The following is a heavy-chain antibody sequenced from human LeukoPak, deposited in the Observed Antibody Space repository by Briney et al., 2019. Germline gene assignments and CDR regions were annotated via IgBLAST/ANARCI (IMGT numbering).Heavy chain of an antibody. CDR3: ARRPGNYYYYYMDV. CDR2: INPNSGGT. CDR1: GGTFSSYA. D-gene: IGHD1-1*01. Sequence: ASVKVSCKASGGTFSSYAISWVRQAPGQGLEWMGWINPNSGGTNYAQKFQGRVTMTRDTSISTAYMELSRLRSDDTAVYYCARRPGNYYYYYMDVWGKGTTVTVSS. J-gene: IGHJ6*03. V-gene: IGHV1-2*02.